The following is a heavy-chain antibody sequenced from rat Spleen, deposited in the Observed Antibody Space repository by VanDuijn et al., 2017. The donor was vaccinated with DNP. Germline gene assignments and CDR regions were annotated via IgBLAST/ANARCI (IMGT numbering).Heavy chain of an antibody. CDR2: IGTGGTT. CDR3: ASTLVNSGTYGYYAMDA. D-gene: IGHD1-3*01. CDR1: GFSLTSHH. Sequence: QVQLKESGPGLVQPSQTLSLACTVSGFSLTSHHVHWVRQPSGKGLEWMGIIGTGGTTEYNPILKSRLSISRDTPKSQVFLKINSLQTEDTATYYGASTLVNSGTYGYYAMDAWGQGTSVTVSS. J-gene: IGHJ4*01. V-gene: IGHV2-30*01.